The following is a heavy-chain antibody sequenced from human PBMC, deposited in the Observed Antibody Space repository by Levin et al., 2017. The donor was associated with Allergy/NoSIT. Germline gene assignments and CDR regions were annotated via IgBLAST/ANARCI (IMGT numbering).Heavy chain of an antibody. CDR3: ARCRAGSYFK. J-gene: IGHJ4*02. CDR1: GGSISSSSYY. Sequence: ASETLSLTCTVSGGSISSSSYYWGWIRQPPGKGLEWIGSIYYSGSTYYNPSLKSRVTISVDTSKNQFSLKLSSVTAADTAVYYCARCRAGSYFKWGQGTLVTVSS. D-gene: IGHD3-10*01. V-gene: IGHV4-39*01. CDR2: IYYSGST.